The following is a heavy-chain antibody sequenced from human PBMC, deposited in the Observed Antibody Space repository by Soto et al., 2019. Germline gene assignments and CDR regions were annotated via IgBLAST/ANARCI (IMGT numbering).Heavy chain of an antibody. D-gene: IGHD1-26*01. CDR1: GFTFSSYA. J-gene: IGHJ5*02. CDR2: ISYDGSNK. Sequence: QVQLVESGGGMVQPGRSLRLSCAASGFTFSSYAMHWVRQAPGKGLEWVAVISYDGSNKYYADSVKGRFTISRDNSKNTLYLQMNSLRAEDTAVYYCARARYRSGSKRYWFDPWGQGTLVTVSS. V-gene: IGHV3-30-3*01. CDR3: ARARYRSGSKRYWFDP.